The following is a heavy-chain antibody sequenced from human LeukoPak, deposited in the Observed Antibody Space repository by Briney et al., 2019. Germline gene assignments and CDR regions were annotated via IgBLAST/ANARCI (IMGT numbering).Heavy chain of an antibody. CDR2: IIPIFGTA. V-gene: IGHV1-69*13. CDR3: ARLKGGLDWYFDY. D-gene: IGHD3/OR15-3a*01. CDR1: GGTFSSYA. Sequence: GASVKVSCKASGGTFSSYAISWVRQAPGQGLEWMGGIIPIFGTANYAQKFQGRVTITADESTSTAYMELSSLRSEDTAVYYCARLKGGLDWYFDYWGQGTLVTVSS. J-gene: IGHJ4*02.